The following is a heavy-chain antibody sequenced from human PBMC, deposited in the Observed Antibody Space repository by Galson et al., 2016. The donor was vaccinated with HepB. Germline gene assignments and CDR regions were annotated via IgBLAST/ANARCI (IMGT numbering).Heavy chain of an antibody. D-gene: IGHD3-3*01. Sequence: SLRLSCAGSGFTFSTYWMTWVRQAPGKGLEWVANINQDATEKYYVDSVKGRFTNSKDNAKNSLYLQMNGLRADDTAVYYCARRNYDFWSGFGTLDPWGQGTLVIVSS. CDR3: ARRNYDFWSGFGTLDP. J-gene: IGHJ5*02. CDR1: GFTFSTYW. V-gene: IGHV3-7*01. CDR2: INQDATEK.